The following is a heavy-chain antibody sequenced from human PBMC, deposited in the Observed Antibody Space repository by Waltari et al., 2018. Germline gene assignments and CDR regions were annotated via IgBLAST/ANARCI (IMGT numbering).Heavy chain of an antibody. Sequence: QVHLQESGPGLVKPSKTLSLTCTVSGGSINSYYWTWIRQPPGKGLEWIGYIFYNGDTNYSPSLKSRVTISVDTSKNQFSLKVTSVTAADTAIYYCARVTAGRFDSWGQGTLVTVSS. J-gene: IGHJ4*02. CDR2: IFYNGDT. CDR3: ARVTAGRFDS. CDR1: GGSINSYY. V-gene: IGHV4-59*08. D-gene: IGHD2-21*02.